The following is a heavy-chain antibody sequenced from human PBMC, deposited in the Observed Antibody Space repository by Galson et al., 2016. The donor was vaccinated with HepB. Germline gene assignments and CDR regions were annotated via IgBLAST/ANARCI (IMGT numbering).Heavy chain of an antibody. D-gene: IGHD6-25*01. V-gene: IGHV3-33*02. Sequence: SLRLSCAASGFTFSTYGMHWVRQAPGKGLEWVAVIWYDGSKEFYADYAKGRFTISRDDSKNTLFLQMNSLRGEDTALYYCARGRSSAGYYGLDVWGQGTAVTVSS. CDR1: GFTFSTYG. J-gene: IGHJ6*02. CDR2: IWYDGSKE. CDR3: ARGRSSAGYYGLDV.